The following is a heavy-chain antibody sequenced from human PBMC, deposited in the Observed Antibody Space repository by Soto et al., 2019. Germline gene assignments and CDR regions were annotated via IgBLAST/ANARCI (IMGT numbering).Heavy chain of an antibody. V-gene: IGHV3-66*01. J-gene: IGHJ6*03. D-gene: IGHD4-17*01. Sequence: GGSLRLSCAASGFTVSSNYMSWVRQAPGKGLEWVSVIYSGGSTYYADSVKGRFTISRDNSKNTLYLQMNSLRAKDTAVYYCARSDTVTDPYYYYYYYMDVWGKGTTVTVSS. CDR1: GFTVSSNY. CDR2: IYSGGST. CDR3: ARSDTVTDPYYYYYYYMDV.